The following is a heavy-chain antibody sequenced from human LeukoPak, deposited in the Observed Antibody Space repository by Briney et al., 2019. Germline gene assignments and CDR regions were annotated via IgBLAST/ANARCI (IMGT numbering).Heavy chain of an antibody. CDR2: ISSSSSYI. CDR3: ARYCYGCDAFDI. CDR1: GFTFSSYS. D-gene: IGHD2-15*01. V-gene: IGHV3-21*01. J-gene: IGHJ3*02. Sequence: GGSLRLSCAASGFTFSSYSMNWVRQAPGKGLEWVSSISSSSSYIYYADSVKGRFTISRDNAKNSLYLQMNSLRAEDTAVYYCARYCYGCDAFDIWGQGTMVTVSS.